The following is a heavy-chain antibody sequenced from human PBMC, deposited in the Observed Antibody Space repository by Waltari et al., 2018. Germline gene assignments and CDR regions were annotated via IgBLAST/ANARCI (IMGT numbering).Heavy chain of an antibody. V-gene: IGHV4-39*07. CDR2: IYYSGST. D-gene: IGHD6-13*01. CDR3: ARREIANSNDAFDI. Sequence: QLQLQESGPGLVKPSETLSLTCTVSGGSISSSSYYWGWIRQPPGKGLEWIGGIYYSGSTYYNPSLKSRVTISVDTSKNQFSLKLSSVTAADTAVYYCARREIANSNDAFDIWGQGTMVTVSS. CDR1: GGSISSSSYY. J-gene: IGHJ3*02.